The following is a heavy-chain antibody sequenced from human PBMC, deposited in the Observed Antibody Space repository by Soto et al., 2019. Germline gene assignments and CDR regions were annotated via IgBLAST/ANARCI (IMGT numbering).Heavy chain of an antibody. J-gene: IGHJ4*02. CDR2: TSGSGGST. D-gene: IGHD3-10*01. CDR3: AKDSDVLKWFGELPDYFDY. CDR1: GFTFSSYA. V-gene: IGHV3-23*01. Sequence: GGSLRLSCAASGFTFSSYAMSWVRQAPGKGLEWVSATSGSGGSTYYADSVKGRFTISRDNSKNTLYLQMNSLRGEDTAVYYCAKDSDVLKWFGELPDYFDYWGQGTLVTVSS.